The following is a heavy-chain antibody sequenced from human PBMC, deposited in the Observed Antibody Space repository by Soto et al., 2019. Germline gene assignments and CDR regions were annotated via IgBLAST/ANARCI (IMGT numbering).Heavy chain of an antibody. V-gene: IGHV4-34*01. CDR3: ARRTYYYGSGSYPYYYYYGMDV. CDR2: INHSGST. CDR1: GGSFSGYY. Sequence: SETLSLTCAVYGGSFSGYYWSWIRQPPGKGLEWIGEINHSGSTNYNPSLKSRVTISVDTSKNQFSLKLSSVTAADTAVYYCARRTYYYGSGSYPYYYYYGMDVWGQGTTVTVSS. J-gene: IGHJ6*02. D-gene: IGHD3-10*01.